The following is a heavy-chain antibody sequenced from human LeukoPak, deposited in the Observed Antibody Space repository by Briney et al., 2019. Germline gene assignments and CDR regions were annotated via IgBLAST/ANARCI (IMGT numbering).Heavy chain of an antibody. D-gene: IGHD5-18*01. CDR2: ISPYNGNT. V-gene: IGHV1-18*01. CDR3: ARDKGRAYSYGYVDY. J-gene: IGHJ4*02. Sequence: ASVKVSCKTSGYTFTTFGINWVRQAPGQGLEWMGWISPYNGNTNYSHKLQGRVTMTTDTSTNTAYMELRSLRSDDTAIYYCARDKGRAYSYGYVDYWGQGTLVTVS. CDR1: GYTFTTFG.